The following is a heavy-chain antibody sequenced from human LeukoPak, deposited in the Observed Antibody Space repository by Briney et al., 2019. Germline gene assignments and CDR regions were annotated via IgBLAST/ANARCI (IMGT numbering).Heavy chain of an antibody. CDR3: GRYSASWCYFDY. Sequence: HGESLKISCKGSGYSFTSQWIGWVRQMPGKGLEWVGIIYPGDSDTRYSPSFQGQVTLSADKSISTAYLQWSSLKDSDTAMYYCGRYSASWCYFDYWGQGTLVTVSS. CDR1: GYSFTSQW. CDR2: IYPGDSDT. V-gene: IGHV5-51*01. D-gene: IGHD6-13*01. J-gene: IGHJ4*02.